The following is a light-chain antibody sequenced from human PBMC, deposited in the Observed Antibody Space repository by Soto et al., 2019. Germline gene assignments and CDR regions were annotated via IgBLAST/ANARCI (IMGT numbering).Light chain of an antibody. V-gene: IGLV2-11*01. CDR2: DVN. CDR3: SSYAGSYTVI. Sequence: QSALTQPRSVSGSPGQSVTISCTGTSSDVGGYNYVSWYQQHPGKAPKLIIYDVNKRPSGVPDRFSGSKSGNTASLTISGLQAEDEADYYCSSYAGSYTVIFGGGTKLTVL. CDR1: SSDVGGYNY. J-gene: IGLJ2*01.